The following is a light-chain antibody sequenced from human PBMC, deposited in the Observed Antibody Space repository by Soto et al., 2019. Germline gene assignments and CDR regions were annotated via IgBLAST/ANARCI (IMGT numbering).Light chain of an antibody. J-gene: IGLJ2*01. V-gene: IGLV1-51*02. CDR3: GTWDNNLSVV. CDR2: END. Sequence: QSVLTQPPSVSAAPGQKVTISCSGSSSNIGNNYVSWYQQLPGTAPKLLIYENDKRPSGIPDRFSGSKSGTSATLGITGLETGDEADYYCGTWDNNLSVVFGGGTKLTVL. CDR1: SSNIGNNY.